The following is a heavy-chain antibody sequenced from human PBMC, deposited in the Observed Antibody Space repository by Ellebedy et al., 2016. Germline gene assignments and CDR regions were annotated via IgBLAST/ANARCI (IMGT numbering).Heavy chain of an antibody. Sequence: SETLSLTCTVSGGSISSSSYYWGWIRQPPGKGLEWIGNIYYSGSTYYNPSLKSRVTISVDTSKNQFSLKLSSLTAADTAVYYCARRYGGSSALIDNWGQGTLVTVS. J-gene: IGHJ4*02. V-gene: IGHV4-39*01. CDR1: GGSISSSSYY. CDR2: IYYSGST. D-gene: IGHD6-19*01. CDR3: ARRYGGSSALIDN.